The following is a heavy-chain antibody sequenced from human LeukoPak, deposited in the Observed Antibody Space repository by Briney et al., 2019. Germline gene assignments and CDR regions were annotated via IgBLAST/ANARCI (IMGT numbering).Heavy chain of an antibody. CDR3: TLPHMVANDYALDC. CDR2: ISGSGGST. D-gene: IGHD2-21*01. V-gene: IGHV3-23*01. CDR1: GFTFSSYA. Sequence: GGSLRLSCAASGFTFSSYAMSWVRQAPGKGLEWVSAISGSGGSTYYADSVKGRFTISRDNSKNTLYLQMNNLKTEDTAVYYCTLPHMVANDYALDCWGQGTLVTVSS. J-gene: IGHJ4*02.